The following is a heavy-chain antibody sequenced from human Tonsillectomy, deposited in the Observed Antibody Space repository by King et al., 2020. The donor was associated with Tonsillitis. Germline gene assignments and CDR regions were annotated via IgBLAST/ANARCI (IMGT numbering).Heavy chain of an antibody. CDR2: IRSNAYGRTT. CDR1: GFTFGDYA. J-gene: IGHJ5*02. D-gene: IGHD3-10*01. Sequence: VQLVQSGGGLVQPGRSLRLSCTASGFTFGDYAMTWVRQAPGKGLEWVGFIRSNAYGRTTEYAASVKGRFTISRDDSKSNAYLQMNSLKTEDTAVYYCTRDLYGSGRFDPWGQGTLVTVSS. CDR3: TRDLYGSGRFDP. V-gene: IGHV3-49*04.